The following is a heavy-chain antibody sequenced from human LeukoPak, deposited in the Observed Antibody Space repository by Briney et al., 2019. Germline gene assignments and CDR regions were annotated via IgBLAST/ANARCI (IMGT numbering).Heavy chain of an antibody. J-gene: IGHJ4*02. CDR3: ATSRYYYGSGRQTDRTYYFDY. CDR2: INPNSGGT. Sequence: ASVKVSCKASGYTFTGYYMHWVRQAPGQGLEWMGWINPNSGGTNYAQKFQGRVTMTRDTSISTAYMELSRLRSEDTAVYYCATSRYYYGSGRQTDRTYYFDYWGQGTLVTVSS. CDR1: GYTFTGYY. V-gene: IGHV1-2*02. D-gene: IGHD3-10*01.